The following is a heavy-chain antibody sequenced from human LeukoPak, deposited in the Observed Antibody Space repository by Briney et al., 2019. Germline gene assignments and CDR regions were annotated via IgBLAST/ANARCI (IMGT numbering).Heavy chain of an antibody. CDR2: LSYDGSNE. D-gene: IGHD4-17*01. V-gene: IGHV3-30*18. CDR1: GFTFSSYG. Sequence: GGSLRPSCAASGFTFSSYGMHWVRQAPGKGLEWVAVLSYDGSNEYYADSVKGRFTISRDNSKNTVYLQMNSVRAEDTAVYYCAKDHYGDFFRGMDVWGQGTTVTVSS. CDR3: AKDHYGDFFRGMDV. J-gene: IGHJ6*02.